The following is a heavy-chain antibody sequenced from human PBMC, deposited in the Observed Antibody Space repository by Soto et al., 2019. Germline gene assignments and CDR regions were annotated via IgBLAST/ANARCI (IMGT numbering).Heavy chain of an antibody. D-gene: IGHD6-13*01. Sequence: SGPTLVNPTETLTLTCTVSGFSLSNAGLGVSWIRQPPGKALEWLAHIFSNDEKSYSTSLKSRLTISKDTSKSQVVLTMTNMDPVYTATYYCASTYSSSWYWFDPGGQGTLVTVSS. CDR2: IFSNDEK. CDR3: ASTYSSSWYWFDP. J-gene: IGHJ5*02. V-gene: IGHV2-26*04. CDR1: GFSLSNAGLG.